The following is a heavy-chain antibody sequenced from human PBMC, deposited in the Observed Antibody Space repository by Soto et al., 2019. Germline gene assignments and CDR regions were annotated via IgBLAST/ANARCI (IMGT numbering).Heavy chain of an antibody. Sequence: PGESLKISCKASGYSFTDYWITWVRQMPGKGPEWMGRIDPRDSQSNYSPSFQGHVTISADKSSSTAYLQWNSLKASDTAMYYCARTGYGNWLDPWGQGTLVTVSS. CDR1: GYSFTDYW. CDR2: IDPRDSQS. CDR3: ARTGYGNWLDP. V-gene: IGHV5-10-1*01. D-gene: IGHD3-10*01. J-gene: IGHJ5*02.